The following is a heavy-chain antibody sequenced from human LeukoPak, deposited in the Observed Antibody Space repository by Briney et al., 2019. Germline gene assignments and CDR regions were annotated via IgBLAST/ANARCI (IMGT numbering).Heavy chain of an antibody. CDR3: ARDEPIVGATWYYDY. V-gene: IGHV1-18*04. CDR2: ISAYNGNT. D-gene: IGHD1-26*01. J-gene: IGHJ4*02. Sequence: ASVKVSCKASGYTVTGYYMHWVRQAPGQGLEWMGWISAYNGNTNYAQNLQGRVTMTTDTSTSTAYMELRSLGSDDTAVYYCARDEPIVGATWYYDYWGQGTLVTVSS. CDR1: GYTVTGYY.